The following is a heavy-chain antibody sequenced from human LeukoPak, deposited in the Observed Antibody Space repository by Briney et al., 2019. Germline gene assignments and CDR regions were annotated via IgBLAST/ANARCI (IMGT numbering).Heavy chain of an antibody. J-gene: IGHJ4*02. CDR2: ISSSGSTI. Sequence: GGSLRPSCAASGFTFSSYEMNWVRQAPGKGLEWVSYISSSGSTIYYADSVKGRFTISRDNAKNSLYLQMNSLRAEDTAVYYCARAVPDFPYYYDSSGTYDYWGQGTLVTVSS. CDR3: ARAVPDFPYYYDSSGTYDY. V-gene: IGHV3-48*03. D-gene: IGHD3-22*01. CDR1: GFTFSSYE.